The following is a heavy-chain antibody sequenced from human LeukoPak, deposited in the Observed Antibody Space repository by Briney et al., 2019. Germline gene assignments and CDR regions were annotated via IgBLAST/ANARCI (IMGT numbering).Heavy chain of an antibody. D-gene: IGHD1-1*01. CDR3: AKTSLELGY. Sequence: PGGTLRLSCAASGFTFSSYGMSWVRQAPGKGLEWVSAISGSGGSTYSADSVKDRFTISRDNSKNTLYLQMNSLRAEETAVYYCAKTSLELGYWGQGTLVTVSS. CDR2: ISGSGGST. CDR1: GFTFSSYG. J-gene: IGHJ4*02. V-gene: IGHV3-23*01.